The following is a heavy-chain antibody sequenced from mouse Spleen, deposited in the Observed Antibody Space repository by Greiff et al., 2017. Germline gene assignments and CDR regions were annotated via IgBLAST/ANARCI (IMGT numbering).Heavy chain of an antibody. Sequence: EVMLVESGGGLVQPGGSLKLSCAASGFTFSSYTMSWVRQTPEKRLEWVAYISNGGGSTYYPDTVKGRFTISRDNAKNTLYLQMSSLKSEDTAMYYCARRQGNYVFDYWGQGTTLTVSS. J-gene: IGHJ2*01. CDR1: GFTFSSYT. CDR3: ARRQGNYVFDY. D-gene: IGHD1-1*01. V-gene: IGHV5-12-2*01. CDR2: ISNGGGST.